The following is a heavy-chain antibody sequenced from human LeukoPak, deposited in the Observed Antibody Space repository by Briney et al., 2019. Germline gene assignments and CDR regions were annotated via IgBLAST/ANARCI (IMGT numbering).Heavy chain of an antibody. CDR3: ARDRHPMYSSGWYPEVENY. V-gene: IGHV4-39*07. CDR2: IYYSGST. J-gene: IGHJ4*02. CDR1: GGSISSSSYY. Sequence: SETLSLTCTVSGGSISSSSYYWGWIRQPPGKGLEWIGSIYYSGSTYYNPSLKSRVTISVDTSKNQFSLKLSSVTAADTAVYYCARDRHPMYSSGWYPEVENYWGQGTLVTVSP. D-gene: IGHD6-19*01.